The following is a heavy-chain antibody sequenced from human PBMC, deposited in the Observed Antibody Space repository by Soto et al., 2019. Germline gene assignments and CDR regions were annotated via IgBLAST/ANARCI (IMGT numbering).Heavy chain of an antibody. V-gene: IGHV1-69*12. CDR2: IIPIFGTA. D-gene: IGHD6-19*01. Sequence: QVQLVQSGAEVKKPGSSVKVSCKASGGTFSSYAISWVRQAPGQGLEWMGGIIPIFGTANYAQKFQGRVRLTAGESTSTAYMELSSLRSEGTAVYYCASKLSIAVAVGALQFGPWGQGTLVTVSS. CDR3: ASKLSIAVAVGALQFGP. CDR1: GGTFSSYA. J-gene: IGHJ5*02.